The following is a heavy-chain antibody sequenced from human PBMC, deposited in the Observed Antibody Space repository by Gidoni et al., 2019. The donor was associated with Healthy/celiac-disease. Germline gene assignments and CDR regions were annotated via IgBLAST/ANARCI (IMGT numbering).Heavy chain of an antibody. CDR2: ISGSGGST. V-gene: IGHV3-23*01. J-gene: IGHJ3*02. CDR3: AKVALWLQGAFDI. Sequence: EVQLLESGGGLVQPGVSLRLSCAASGFTFSSYAMSWVLQAPGKGLEWVSAISGSGGSTYYADSVKGRFTISRDNAKNTLYLQMNSLRAEDTAVYYCAKVALWLQGAFDIWGQGTMVTVSS. D-gene: IGHD5-18*01. CDR1: GFTFSSYA.